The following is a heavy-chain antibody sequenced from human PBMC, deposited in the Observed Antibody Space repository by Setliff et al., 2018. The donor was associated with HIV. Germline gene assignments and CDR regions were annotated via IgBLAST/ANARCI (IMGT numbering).Heavy chain of an antibody. D-gene: IGHD3-10*01. J-gene: IGHJ4*02. V-gene: IGHV3-15*01. CDR2: IKSKADGGTT. CDR3: TRSYYY. CDR1: EFSFNNSW. Sequence: GGSLRLSCASSEFSFNNSWMTWVRQAPGRGLEWVGRIKSKADGGTTDYAAPVKGRFTISRDDSKRMVYLQMNSLTSEDTAVYFCTRSYYYWGQGTLVTAPQ.